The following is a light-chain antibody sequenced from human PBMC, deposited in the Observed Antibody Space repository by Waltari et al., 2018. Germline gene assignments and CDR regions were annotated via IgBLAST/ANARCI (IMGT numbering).Light chain of an antibody. CDR1: SSNIGNNH. CDR3: GTWDSSLSGAV. Sequence: QSVLTQPPSASAAPGQRVTISCSGGSSNIGNNHVSWYRQFPGTAPKLLIYENPWRASGIPGLFSGSKSGTSATLDITGLQAGDEADYYCGTWDSSLSGAVFGGGTHLTVL. CDR2: ENP. V-gene: IGLV1-51*02. J-gene: IGLJ7*01.